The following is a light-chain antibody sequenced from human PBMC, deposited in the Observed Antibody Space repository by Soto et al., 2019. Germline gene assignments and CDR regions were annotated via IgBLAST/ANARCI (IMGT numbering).Light chain of an antibody. CDR1: HSLVASNGNAY. CDR2: KVS. V-gene: IGKV2-30*01. CDR3: MQGTHWPCT. Sequence: DAVLTKAPLSLPVTLGQPAAISCRPRHSLVASNGNAYLIWLQQRPGQSPRRRIYKVSTRDAGVPDRFSGSGSGTYFTLKIRRVEAEDVVLYYCMQGTHWPCTVGQGTKVEI. J-gene: IGKJ1*01.